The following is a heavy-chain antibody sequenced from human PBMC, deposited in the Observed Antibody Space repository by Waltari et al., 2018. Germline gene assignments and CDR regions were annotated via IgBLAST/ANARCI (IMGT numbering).Heavy chain of an antibody. CDR2: IYYSGST. J-gene: IGHJ4*02. V-gene: IGHV4-39*07. Sequence: QLQLQESGPGLVKPSETLSLTCTVSGGSISSSSYYWGWIRQPPGKGLEWIGSIYYSGSTYYHPSLRGRVTISVDTSKNQFSLKRSSGTAADTAVDYCAKSHSSSWYNRVFDYWGQGTLVTVSS. CDR3: AKSHSSSWYNRVFDY. D-gene: IGHD6-13*01. CDR1: GGSISSSSYY.